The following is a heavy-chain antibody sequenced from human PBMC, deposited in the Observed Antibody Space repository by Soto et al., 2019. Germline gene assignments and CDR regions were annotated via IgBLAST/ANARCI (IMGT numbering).Heavy chain of an antibody. CDR3: AKTYGLGNYSGDESYMDV. CDR1: GFTFSFYA. J-gene: IGHJ6*03. CDR2: ITGSGDST. V-gene: IGHV3-23*01. D-gene: IGHD3-16*01. Sequence: EVVLLESGGTLIQTGGSLRLSCEASGFTFSFYAMSWVRQPPGKGLEWVSVITGSGDSTYVADSVKGRFAVSRDNSKNTLYLQMTGLRAEDTAVYYCAKTYGLGNYSGDESYMDVWGKGTTVTVSS.